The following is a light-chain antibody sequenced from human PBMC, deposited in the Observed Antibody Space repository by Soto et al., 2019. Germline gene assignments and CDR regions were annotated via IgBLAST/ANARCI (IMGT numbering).Light chain of an antibody. J-gene: IGKJ4*01. CDR3: QQRSNWPYT. CDR1: QSVSSY. Sequence: EIVLTQSPVTLSLSPGERATLSCRASQSVSSYLAWYQQKPGQAPRLLIYDASNRATGIPARFSGSGSGTDFTLTISILEPEDFAVYYCQQRSNWPYTFGGGTKVEIK. CDR2: DAS. V-gene: IGKV3-11*01.